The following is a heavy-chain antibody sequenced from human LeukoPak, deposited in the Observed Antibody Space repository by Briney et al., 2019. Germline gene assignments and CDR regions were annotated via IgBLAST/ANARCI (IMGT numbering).Heavy chain of an antibody. J-gene: IGHJ4*02. CDR1: GGSFSGYY. V-gene: IGHV4-34*01. CDR2: IYHSGST. D-gene: IGHD6-13*01. CDR3: ARGSSSWYVDFDY. Sequence: PSETLSLTCAVYGGSFSGYYWSWIRQPPGKGLEWIGYIYHSGSTYYNPSLKSRVTISVDRSKNQFSLKLSSVTAADTAVYYCARGSSSWYVDFDYWGQGTLVTVSS.